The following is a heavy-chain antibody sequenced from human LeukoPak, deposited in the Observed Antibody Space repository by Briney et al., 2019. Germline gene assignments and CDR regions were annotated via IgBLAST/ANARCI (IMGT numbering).Heavy chain of an antibody. Sequence: GASVKVSCTASGYTFTRYGISWVRQAPGQGLEWMGWISAYNGNTNCAQKLHGRVTMTTDTSTSTAYMELRSLRSDDTAVYYCVRESFSAVAAAGTPDYWGQGTLVTVSS. CDR3: VRESFSAVAAAGTPDY. D-gene: IGHD6-13*01. CDR1: GYTFTRYG. V-gene: IGHV1-18*01. J-gene: IGHJ4*02. CDR2: ISAYNGNT.